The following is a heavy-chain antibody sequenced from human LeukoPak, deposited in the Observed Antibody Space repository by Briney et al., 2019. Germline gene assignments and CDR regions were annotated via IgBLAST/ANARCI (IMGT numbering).Heavy chain of an antibody. Sequence: GASVKVSCKASGYTFTCYYMHWVRQAPGQGLEWMGWINPNRGGTNYAQKFQGRVTITRDTSISTAYMELSRLRSYDTAVYYCARERMGGGRQSLFFDYWGQGTLVTVSS. J-gene: IGHJ4*02. CDR3: ARERMGGGRQSLFFDY. CDR1: GYTFTCYY. CDR2: INPNRGGT. V-gene: IGHV1-2*02. D-gene: IGHD3-16*01.